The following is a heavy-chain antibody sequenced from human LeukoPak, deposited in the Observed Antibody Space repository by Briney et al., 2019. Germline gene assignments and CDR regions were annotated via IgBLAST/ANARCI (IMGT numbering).Heavy chain of an antibody. CDR1: GFTFSSYA. CDR3: ARRTDY. CDR2: ISSSSSTI. Sequence: GGSLRLSCAASGFTFSSYAMSWVRQAPGKGLEWVSYISSSSSTIYYADSVKGRFTISRDNAKNSLYLQMNSLRAEDTAVYYCARRTDYWGQGTLVTVSS. V-gene: IGHV3-48*01. J-gene: IGHJ4*02.